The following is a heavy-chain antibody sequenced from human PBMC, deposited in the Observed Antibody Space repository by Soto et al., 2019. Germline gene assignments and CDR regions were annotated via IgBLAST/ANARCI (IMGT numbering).Heavy chain of an antibody. CDR3: AVTTPLSVTNDAFDI. V-gene: IGHV4-4*02. CDR2: IYHSGST. J-gene: IGHJ3*02. Sequence: QVQLQESGPGLVKPSGTLSLTCAVSSGSISSSNWWSWVRQPPGKGLEWIGEIYHSGSTNYNPSLKSRVTISVDKSKNQCSLKLSSVTAADTAVYYCAVTTPLSVTNDAFDIWGQGTMVTVSS. CDR1: SGSISSSNW. D-gene: IGHD2-15*01.